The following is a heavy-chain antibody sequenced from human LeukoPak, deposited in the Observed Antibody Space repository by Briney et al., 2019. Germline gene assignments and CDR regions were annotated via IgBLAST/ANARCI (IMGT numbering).Heavy chain of an antibody. CDR1: GFTLTSYA. J-gene: IGHJ4*02. CDR2: ITSSGDGT. CDR3: AKGTDTSGRQNFDI. D-gene: IGHD2-15*01. Sequence: GGSLRLSCEASGFTLTSYAMHWVRQAPGKGLEWVSIITSSGDGTFYTDALSGRFTISRDNARKVVFLQMKSLRRGDSALYYRAKGTDTSGRQNFDIWGQGTLVTVSS. V-gene: IGHV3-23*01.